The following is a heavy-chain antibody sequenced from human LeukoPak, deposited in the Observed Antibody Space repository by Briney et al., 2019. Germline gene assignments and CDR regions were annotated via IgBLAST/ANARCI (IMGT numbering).Heavy chain of an antibody. CDR1: GGPISSYY. D-gene: IGHD4-17*01. CDR3: AREGDDYGDYVETL. CDR2: IYYSGST. Sequence: TSETLSLTCTVSGGPISSYYWSWIRQPPGKGLEWIGYIYYSGSTNYNPSLKSRVTISVDTSKNQFSLKLSSVTAADTAVYYCAREGDDYGDYVETLWGQGTLVTVSS. J-gene: IGHJ4*02. V-gene: IGHV4-59*01.